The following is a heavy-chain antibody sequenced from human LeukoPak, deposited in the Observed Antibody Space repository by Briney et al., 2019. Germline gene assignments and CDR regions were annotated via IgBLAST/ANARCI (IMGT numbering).Heavy chain of an antibody. CDR2: ITGSGDTT. D-gene: IGHD6-13*01. CDR1: GFTFSTYA. V-gene: IGHV3-23*01. Sequence: GGSLRLSCAASGFTFSTYAMTWVRQAPGKGLEWVSLITGSGDTTYYADSVKGRFTISRDNAKNTLYLQMNSLRAEDTAVYYCARVHSSSWYDSLHWGQGTLVTVSS. J-gene: IGHJ4*02. CDR3: ARVHSSSWYDSLH.